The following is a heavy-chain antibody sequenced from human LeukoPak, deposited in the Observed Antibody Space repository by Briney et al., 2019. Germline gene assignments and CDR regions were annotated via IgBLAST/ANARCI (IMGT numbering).Heavy chain of an antibody. CDR1: GGSISSGSYY. D-gene: IGHD3-3*01. CDR2: IYTSGST. CDR3: ARSGYDFWSGYPWFDP. J-gene: IGHJ5*02. V-gene: IGHV4-61*02. Sequence: SETLSLTCTVSGGSISSGSYYWSWIRQPAGKGLEWIGRIYTSGSTNYNPSLKSRVTISVDTSKNQFSLKLRSVTAADTAVYYCARSGYDFWSGYPWFDPWGQGTLVTVSS.